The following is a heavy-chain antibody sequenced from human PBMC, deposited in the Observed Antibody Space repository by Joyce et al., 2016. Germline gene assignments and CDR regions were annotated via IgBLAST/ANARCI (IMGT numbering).Heavy chain of an antibody. CDR2: ISIDSNYI. D-gene: IGHD3-22*01. CDR1: GFTFSTSS. CDR3: ARGGIVYDYSMDL. V-gene: IGHV3-21*02. Sequence: EVQLVESGGGLVKPGGSLRISCAASGFTFSTSSMSWFRRAPGKGLEWVSAISIDSNYIFYADSVKGRFTVSRDNAKNSLYLQMNSLRAEDTAVFFCARGGIVYDYSMDLWGQGTTVTVSS. J-gene: IGHJ6*02.